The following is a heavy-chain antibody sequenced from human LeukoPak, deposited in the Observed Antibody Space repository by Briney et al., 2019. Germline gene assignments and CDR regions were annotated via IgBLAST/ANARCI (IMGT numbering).Heavy chain of an antibody. CDR2: ISAYNGNT. J-gene: IGHJ4*02. Sequence: ASVKVSCKASGYSFSTYGFNWVRQAPGQGLEWIGWISAYNGNTNYAQKLQGRLTMTTDTSTTTAYMELRSLRSDDTAIYYCARDVSAGNSEFFDYWGQGTLVTVFS. CDR1: GYSFSTYG. D-gene: IGHD4-23*01. CDR3: ARDVSAGNSEFFDY. V-gene: IGHV1-18*01.